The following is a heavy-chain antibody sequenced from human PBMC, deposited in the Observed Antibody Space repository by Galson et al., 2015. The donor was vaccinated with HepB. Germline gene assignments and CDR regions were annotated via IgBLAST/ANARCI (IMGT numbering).Heavy chain of an antibody. CDR2: INWNGGST. J-gene: IGHJ3*02. Sequence: SLRLSCAASGFTFDDYGMSWVRQAPGKGLEWVSGINWNGGSTGYADSVKGRFTISRDNAKNSLYLQMNSLRAEDTALYHCARASPFYDSSGYYHRASAFDIWGQGTMVTVSS. D-gene: IGHD3-22*01. CDR3: ARASPFYDSSGYYHRASAFDI. V-gene: IGHV3-20*01. CDR1: GFTFDDYG.